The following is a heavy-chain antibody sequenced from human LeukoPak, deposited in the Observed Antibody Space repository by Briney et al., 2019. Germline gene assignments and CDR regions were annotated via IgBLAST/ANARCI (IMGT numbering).Heavy chain of an antibody. J-gene: IGHJ6*02. D-gene: IGHD4-17*01. CDR1: GGSISSYY. V-gene: IGHV4-4*07. Sequence: SETLSLTCTVSGGSISSYYWSWIRQPAGKGLEWIGRIYTSGSTNYNPSLKSRVTMSVDTSKNQFYLKLSSVTAADTAVYYCARGPNGDKYYYYGMDVWGQGTTVTVSS. CDR3: ARGPNGDKYYYYGMDV. CDR2: IYTSGST.